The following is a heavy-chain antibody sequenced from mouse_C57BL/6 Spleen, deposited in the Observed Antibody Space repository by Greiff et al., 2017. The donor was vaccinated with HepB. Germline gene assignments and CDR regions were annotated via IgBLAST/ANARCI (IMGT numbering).Heavy chain of an antibody. Sequence: QVQLQQPGAELVKPGASVKLSCKASGYTFTSYWMQWVKQRPGQGLEWIGEIDPSDSYTNYNQKCKGKATLTVDTSSSTAYMQLSSLTAEDSAVYYCARRKEEAWFAYWGQGTLVTVSA. J-gene: IGHJ3*01. CDR2: IDPSDSYT. V-gene: IGHV1-50*01. CDR1: GYTFTSYW. CDR3: ARRKEEAWFAY.